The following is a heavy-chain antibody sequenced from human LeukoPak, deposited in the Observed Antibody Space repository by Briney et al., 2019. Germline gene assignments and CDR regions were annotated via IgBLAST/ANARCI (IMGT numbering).Heavy chain of an antibody. V-gene: IGHV3-23*01. CDR1: GFTFSSYA. CDR2: ISGSGGST. Sequence: GRSLRLSCAASGFTFSSYAMSWVRQAPGKGLEWVLAISGSGGSTYYADSVKGRFTISRDNSKNTLYLQMNSLRAEDTAVYYCAKYTTSYYYGMDVWGQGTTVTVSS. J-gene: IGHJ6*02. D-gene: IGHD1-26*01. CDR3: AKYTTSYYYGMDV.